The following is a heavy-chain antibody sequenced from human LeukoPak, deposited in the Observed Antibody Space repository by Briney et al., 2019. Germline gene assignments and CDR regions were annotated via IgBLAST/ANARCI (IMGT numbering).Heavy chain of an antibody. D-gene: IGHD4/OR15-4a*01. CDR1: GFTLSGYW. CDR3: ARSMVVDFDY. CDR2: INTDGSST. J-gene: IGHJ4*02. Sequence: PGGSLRLSCVASGFTLSGYWMHWVRQVPGSGLVWVSRINTDGSSTSYADSVKGRFTISRDNAKNTVYLQMNSLRVEETAVYYCARSMVVDFDYWGQGTLVTVSS. V-gene: IGHV3-74*01.